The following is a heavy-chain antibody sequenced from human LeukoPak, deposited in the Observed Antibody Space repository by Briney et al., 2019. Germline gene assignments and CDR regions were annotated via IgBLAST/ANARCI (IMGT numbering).Heavy chain of an antibody. J-gene: IGHJ4*02. CDR1: PFTIRDYW. Sequence: SGGSLRLSCAASPFTIRDYWMSWVRQTPGKGLEWVANIKQDGSEKYYVGSVKGRFSISRDNVKNALYLQMNSLRVEDTGVYYCVRGAYYAAYWGQGTLVAVSS. V-gene: IGHV3-7*01. D-gene: IGHD2/OR15-2a*01. CDR3: VRGAYYAAY. CDR2: IKQDGSEK.